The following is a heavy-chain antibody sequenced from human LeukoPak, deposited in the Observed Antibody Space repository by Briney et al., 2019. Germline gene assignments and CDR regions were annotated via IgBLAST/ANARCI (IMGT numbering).Heavy chain of an antibody. CDR1: GYTFTSYY. J-gene: IGHJ6*02. CDR2: INPSGGST. V-gene: IGHV1-46*01. D-gene: IGHD1-14*01. CDR3: ARGRNGEYYYYGMDV. Sequence: ASVKVSCKASGYTFTSYYMHWVRQAPGQGLEWMGIINPSGGSTSYAQKFQGRVTMARDTSTSTVYMELSSLRSEDTAVYYCARGRNGEYYYYGMDVWGQGTTVTVSS.